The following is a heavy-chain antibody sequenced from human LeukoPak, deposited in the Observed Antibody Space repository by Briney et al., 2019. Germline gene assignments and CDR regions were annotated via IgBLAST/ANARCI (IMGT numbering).Heavy chain of an antibody. Sequence: SQTLSLTCAVSGGSISSGGYSWSWLRQPPGKGLEWIGYIYHSGSTYYNPSLKSRVTISVDRSKNQFSLKLSSVTAADTAVYYCARGTSGLYYYGMDVWGQGTTVTVSS. CDR3: ARGTSGLYYYGMDV. CDR2: IYHSGST. CDR1: GGSISSGGYS. D-gene: IGHD3-3*01. V-gene: IGHV4-30-2*01. J-gene: IGHJ6*02.